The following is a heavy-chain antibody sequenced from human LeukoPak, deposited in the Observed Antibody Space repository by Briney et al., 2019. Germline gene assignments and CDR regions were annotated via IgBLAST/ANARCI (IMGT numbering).Heavy chain of an antibody. CDR2: IYYSGST. D-gene: IGHD4-23*01. CDR1: GGSISSSSYY. CDR3: ARPSYGGDFDY. J-gene: IGHJ4*02. V-gene: IGHV4-39*01. Sequence: PSETLSLTCTVSGGSISSSSYYWGWIRQPPGTGLEWIGSIYYSGSTYYNPSLKSRVTISVDTSKNQFSLKLSSVTAADTAVYYCARPSYGGDFDYWGQGTLVTVSS.